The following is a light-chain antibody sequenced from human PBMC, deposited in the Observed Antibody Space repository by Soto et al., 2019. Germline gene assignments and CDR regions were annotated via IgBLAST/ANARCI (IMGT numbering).Light chain of an antibody. Sequence: DIVMTQSPVSLPVTPGEPASISCRSSQSLQDSNGNNYLDWYLQKPGQSPQVLIYLGSTRASGVPGRFSGSDRCSGFTLSISTVEAEDVGIDYCMQALQTPLTFGGGTKVESK. CDR1: QSLQDSNGNNY. J-gene: IGKJ4*01. V-gene: IGKV2-28*01. CDR3: MQALQTPLT. CDR2: LGS.